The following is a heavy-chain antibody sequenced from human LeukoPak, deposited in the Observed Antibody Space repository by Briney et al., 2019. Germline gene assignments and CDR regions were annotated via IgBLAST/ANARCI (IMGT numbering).Heavy chain of an antibody. V-gene: IGHV3-23*01. CDR1: GFTFSSYA. CDR3: ARGPIIRGVFSH. J-gene: IGHJ4*02. D-gene: IGHD3-10*01. Sequence: PGGCLRLSCAASGFTFSSYAMSWGRQAPGKGLEGGSAISGSGGSTYYAASVKGRFTISRDNSKKTLYLQMNSLGAEDSAVYFCARGPIIRGVFSHWGQGNLVTVSA. CDR2: ISGSGGST.